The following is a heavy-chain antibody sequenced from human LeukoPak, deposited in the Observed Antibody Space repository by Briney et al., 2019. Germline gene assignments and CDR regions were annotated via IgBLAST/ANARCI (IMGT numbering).Heavy chain of an antibody. Sequence: SETLSLTCTVSGGSISSSSYYWGWIRQPPGKGLEWIGSIYYSGSTYYNPSLKSRVTISVDTPKNQISLKLSSVTAADTAMYYCARTYDIRTADWFDPWGQGTLVTVSS. V-gene: IGHV4-39*07. CDR3: ARTYDIRTADWFDP. CDR1: GGSISSSSYY. J-gene: IGHJ5*02. CDR2: IYYSGST. D-gene: IGHD3-9*01.